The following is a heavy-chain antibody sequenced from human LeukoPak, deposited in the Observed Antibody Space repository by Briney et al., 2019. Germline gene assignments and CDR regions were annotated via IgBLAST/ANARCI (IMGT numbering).Heavy chain of an antibody. CDR1: GYTFTGYY. Sequence: ASVKVSCKASGYTFTGYYMHWVRQAPGQGLEWMGWNNPNSGGTNYAQKFQGRVTMTRDTSISTAYMELSRLRSDDTAVYYCARGTWFGELWAFDYWGQGTLVTVSS. D-gene: IGHD3-10*01. V-gene: IGHV1-2*02. CDR2: NNPNSGGT. CDR3: ARGTWFGELWAFDY. J-gene: IGHJ4*02.